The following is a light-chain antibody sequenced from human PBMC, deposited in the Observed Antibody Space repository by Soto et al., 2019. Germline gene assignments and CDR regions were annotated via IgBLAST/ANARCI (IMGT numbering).Light chain of an antibody. V-gene: IGKV3-11*01. Sequence: EIVLTQSPATLSLSPGETATLSCRASESVTSYLAWYQQKPGQAPRLLIYDAFNRASGIPARFSGRGSGTDFTLTISRVEPEDFALYYCQQRSKRPPITFGQGTRLE. J-gene: IGKJ5*01. CDR2: DAF. CDR3: QQRSKRPPIT. CDR1: ESVTSY.